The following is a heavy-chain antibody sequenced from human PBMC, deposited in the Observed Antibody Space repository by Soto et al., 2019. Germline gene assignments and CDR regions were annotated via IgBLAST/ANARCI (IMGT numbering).Heavy chain of an antibody. CDR1: GYTFTSYA. CDR3: ARGVSYCSSARCRPYFSYGMDV. D-gene: IGHD2-2*01. V-gene: IGHV1-3*01. Sequence: QVQLVQSGAEVKKPGASVKVSCKASGYTFTSYAMHWVRQAPGQRLEWMGWINAGNGNTKYSQKFQGRVTITRDTSGRTAYMERSSLRSEDTAVYYCARGVSYCSSARCRPYFSYGMDVWGQGTTVTVSS. J-gene: IGHJ6*02. CDR2: INAGNGNT.